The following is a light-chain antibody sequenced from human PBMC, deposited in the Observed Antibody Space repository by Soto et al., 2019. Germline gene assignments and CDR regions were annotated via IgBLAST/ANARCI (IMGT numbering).Light chain of an antibody. CDR2: AAS. Sequence: IQMTQSPSSLSASVGDRVTITCRTTQNIRNYLNWYQQKPGKAPKLLIYAASGLQSGVPSRFSASGSGTDFTLTINYLQPEDFAAYYCQQTYSVPATFGQGTKVE. V-gene: IGKV1-39*01. CDR1: QNIRNY. CDR3: QQTYSVPAT. J-gene: IGKJ1*01.